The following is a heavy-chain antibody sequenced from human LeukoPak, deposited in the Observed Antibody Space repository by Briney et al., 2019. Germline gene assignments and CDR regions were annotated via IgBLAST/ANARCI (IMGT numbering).Heavy chain of an antibody. Sequence: QPGGSLRLSCAASGFTVSSNYMSWVRQAPGKGLEWVSVIYSGGSTYYADSVKGRFTISRDNSKNTLYLQMNSLRAEDTAVYYCASGSDYGDYGYDFGYWGQGTLVTVSS. CDR1: GFTVSSNY. D-gene: IGHD4-17*01. CDR2: IYSGGST. CDR3: ASGSDYGDYGYDFGY. V-gene: IGHV3-53*01. J-gene: IGHJ4*02.